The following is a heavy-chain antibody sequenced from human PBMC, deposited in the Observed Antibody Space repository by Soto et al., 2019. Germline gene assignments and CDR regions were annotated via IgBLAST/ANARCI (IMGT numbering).Heavy chain of an antibody. CDR3: ARDFLLVLFARTSSNNWFDP. V-gene: IGHV3-21*01. CDR2: ISSSSSYI. J-gene: IGHJ5*01. CDR1: GFTFSSYS. D-gene: IGHD3-10*02. Sequence: EVQLVESGGGLVKPGGSLRLSCAASGFTFSSYSMNWVRQAPGKGLEWVSSISSSSSYIYYADSVKGRFTISRDNAKNSLYLQINSQRVEDTAVYYCARDFLLVLFARTSSNNWFDPRGQGTLVTVSP.